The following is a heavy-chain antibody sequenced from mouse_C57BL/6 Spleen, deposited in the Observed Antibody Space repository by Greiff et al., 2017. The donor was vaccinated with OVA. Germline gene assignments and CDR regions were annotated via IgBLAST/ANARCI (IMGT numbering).Heavy chain of an antibody. CDR1: GYAFSSSW. CDR3: AREEKLYYSNSNFDV. V-gene: IGHV1-82*01. J-gene: IGHJ1*03. D-gene: IGHD2-5*01. CDR2: IYPGDGDT. Sequence: QVQLQQSGPELVKPGASVKISCKASGYAFSSSWMNWVKQRPGKGLEWIGRIYPGDGDTNYNGKFKGKATLTADKSSSTAYMQLSSLTSEDSAVYFCAREEKLYYSNSNFDVWGTGTTVTVSS.